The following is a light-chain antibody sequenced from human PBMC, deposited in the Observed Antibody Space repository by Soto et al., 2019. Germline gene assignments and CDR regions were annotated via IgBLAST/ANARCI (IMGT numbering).Light chain of an antibody. J-gene: IGLJ2*01. CDR3: QAWDSFTVV. CDR1: KLGDKY. CDR2: QDN. Sequence: SYELTQPPSVSLSPGQTASITCSGDKLGDKYACWYQQKPGQSPVLLIYQDNKRPSGIPERFSGSNSGNTATLTIRGTQAMDEADYYCQAWDSFTVVFGGGTKLTVL. V-gene: IGLV3-1*01.